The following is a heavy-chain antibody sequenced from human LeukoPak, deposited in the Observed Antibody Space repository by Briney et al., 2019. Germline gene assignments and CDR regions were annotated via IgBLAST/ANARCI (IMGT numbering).Heavy chain of an antibody. CDR2: FDPEDGET. CDR3: ATIKGCSSTSCSFAWYFDL. J-gene: IGHJ2*01. CDR1: GYTLTELS. Sequence: ASVNVSCKVSGYTLTELSMHWVRQAPGKGLEWMGGFDPEDGETIYAQKFQGRVTMTEDTSTDTAYMELSSLRSEDTAVYYCATIKGCSSTSCSFAWYFDLWGRGTLVTVSS. V-gene: IGHV1-24*01. D-gene: IGHD2-2*01.